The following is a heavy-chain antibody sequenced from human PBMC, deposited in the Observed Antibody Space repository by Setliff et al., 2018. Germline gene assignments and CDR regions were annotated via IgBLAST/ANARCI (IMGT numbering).Heavy chain of an antibody. J-gene: IGHJ5*02. CDR3: ARVTNWGLDLRFDP. CDR2: IYNSGST. CDR1: GDSFSDYY. D-gene: IGHD7-27*01. V-gene: IGHV4-59*01. Sequence: PSETLSLTCAVYGDSFSDYYWSWIRQPPGKGLEWIGYIYNSGSTNYNPSLQSRVSISVDTSKNQLSLKLDSLAAADTAVYYCARVTNWGLDLRFDPWGQGILVTVSS.